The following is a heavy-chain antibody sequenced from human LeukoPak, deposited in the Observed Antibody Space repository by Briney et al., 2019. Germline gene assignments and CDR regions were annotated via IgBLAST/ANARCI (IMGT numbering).Heavy chain of an antibody. CDR3: ASLYCSGGSCYSRDAFDI. Sequence: ASVKVSCKASGYTFTSYGISWVRQAPGQGLEWMGWISAYNGNTNYAQKLQGRVTMTTDTSTSTAYMELRSLRSDDTAVYYCASLYCSGGSCYSRDAFDIWGQGTMVTVSS. D-gene: IGHD2-15*01. CDR1: GYTFTSYG. J-gene: IGHJ3*02. CDR2: ISAYNGNT. V-gene: IGHV1-18*01.